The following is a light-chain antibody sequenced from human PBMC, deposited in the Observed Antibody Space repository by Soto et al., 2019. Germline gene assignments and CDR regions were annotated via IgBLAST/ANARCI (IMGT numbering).Light chain of an antibody. J-gene: IGKJ3*01. Sequence: EIVMTQSPATLSVSPGERATLSCRASQSVSSNLAWYQQKPGQAPRLLIYGASTRATGIPATFSGSGSGTEFTLTISRLQSEDCAVYYCQQYNNWPGTFGPGTKVDIK. CDR2: GAS. CDR1: QSVSSN. V-gene: IGKV3-15*01. CDR3: QQYNNWPGT.